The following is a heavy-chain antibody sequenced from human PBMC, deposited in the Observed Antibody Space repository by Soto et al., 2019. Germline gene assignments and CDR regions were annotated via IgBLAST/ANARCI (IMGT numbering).Heavy chain of an antibody. Sequence: GGSLRLSCAASGFTFSSYWMNWVRQAPGKGLEWVSYISTSSSTVYYADSVKGRFTISRDNAKNSLYLQMNSLRAEDTAVYYCASYYCSGGSCRDFGYWGQGTLVTVST. CDR3: ASYYCSGGSCRDFGY. CDR1: GFTFSSYW. D-gene: IGHD2-15*01. CDR2: ISTSSSTV. V-gene: IGHV3-48*01. J-gene: IGHJ4*02.